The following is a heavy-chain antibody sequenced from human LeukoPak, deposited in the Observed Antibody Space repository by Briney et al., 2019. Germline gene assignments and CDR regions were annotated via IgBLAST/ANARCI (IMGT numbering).Heavy chain of an antibody. V-gene: IGHV3-48*03. Sequence: GGSLKLSCAASGFTFSSYEMNWVRQAPGKGLEWVSYISGSGITIHYADSVEGRFTISRDNAKNSLYLQMNSLRAEDTAVYHCARERVTTGGDAFEIWGQGTMVTVSS. CDR1: GFTFSSYE. D-gene: IGHD4-17*01. J-gene: IGHJ3*02. CDR2: ISGSGITI. CDR3: ARERVTTGGDAFEI.